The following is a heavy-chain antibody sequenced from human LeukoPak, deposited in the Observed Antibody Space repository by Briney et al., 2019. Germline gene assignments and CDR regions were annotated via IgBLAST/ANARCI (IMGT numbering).Heavy chain of an antibody. CDR1: GFTFSAFA. CDR2: ITDDGYNT. CDR3: AKDLSYTSGASDH. V-gene: IGHV3-23*01. Sequence: GGSLRLSCSASGFTFSAFAMTWVRQAPGKGLEWVSTITDDGYNTYSADSVKGRITFSRDNSKNTLSLQLRSLRAEDTAVYYCAKDLSYTSGASDHWGQGTLVTVSS. J-gene: IGHJ4*02. D-gene: IGHD6-19*01.